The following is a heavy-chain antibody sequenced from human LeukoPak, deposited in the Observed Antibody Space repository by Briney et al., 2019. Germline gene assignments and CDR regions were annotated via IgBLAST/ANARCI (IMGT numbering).Heavy chain of an antibody. V-gene: IGHV1-18*01. CDR2: ISAYNGNT. CDR1: GYTFTSYD. D-gene: IGHD2-21*02. CDR3: ARDCGGDCYQSDAFDI. J-gene: IGHJ3*02. Sequence: ASVKVSCKASGYTFTSYDINWVRQAPGQGLEWMGWISAYNGNTNYAQKLLGRVTMTTDTSTSTAYMELRSLRSDDTAVYYCARDCGGDCYQSDAFDIWGQGTMVTVSS.